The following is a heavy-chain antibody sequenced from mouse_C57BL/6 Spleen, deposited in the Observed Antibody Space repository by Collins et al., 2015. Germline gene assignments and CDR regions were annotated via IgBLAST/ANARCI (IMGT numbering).Heavy chain of an antibody. D-gene: IGHD2-3*01. V-gene: IGHV14-4*01. CDR3: TTDYDGYPNFDY. J-gene: IGHJ2*01. Sequence: EVQLQQSGAELVRPGASVKLSCTASGFNIKDDYMHWVKQRPEQGLEWIGWIDPENGDTEYASKFQGKATITADTSSNTAYLQLSSLTSEDTAVYYCTTDYDGYPNFDYWGQGTTLTVSS. CDR1: GFNIKDDY. CDR2: IDPENGDT.